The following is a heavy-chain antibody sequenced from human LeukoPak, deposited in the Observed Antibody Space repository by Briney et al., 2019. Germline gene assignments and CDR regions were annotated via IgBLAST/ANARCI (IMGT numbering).Heavy chain of an antibody. CDR2: LIPIFGTA. CDR3: ASDTYYDFWSGYYQRDYYYYGMDV. Sequence: SVNVSCKASGGTFSSYAISWVRQAPGQGLEWMGGLIPIFGTANYAQKFQGRVTITADESTSTAYMELSSLRSEDTAVYYCASDTYYDFWSGYYQRDYYYYGMDVWGQGTTVTVSS. CDR1: GGTFSSYA. J-gene: IGHJ6*02. D-gene: IGHD3-3*01. V-gene: IGHV1-69*01.